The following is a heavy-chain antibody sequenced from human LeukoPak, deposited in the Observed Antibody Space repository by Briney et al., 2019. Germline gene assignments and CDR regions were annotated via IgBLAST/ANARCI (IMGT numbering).Heavy chain of an antibody. V-gene: IGHV3-48*03. CDR2: ISNSGSTM. J-gene: IGHJ4*02. Sequence: GGSLILSCVASGFTFSSYEMNWVRPAPGKGLEWVSYISNSGSTMYYADSVKGRFTISRDNAKNSLYLQMNSLRAEDTAVYYCARDWRHRDYGSGSLDYWGQGALVTVSS. CDR1: GFTFSSYE. CDR3: ARDWRHRDYGSGSLDY. D-gene: IGHD3-10*01.